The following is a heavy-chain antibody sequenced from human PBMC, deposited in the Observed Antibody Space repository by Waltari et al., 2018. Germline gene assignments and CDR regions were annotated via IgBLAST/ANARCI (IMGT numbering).Heavy chain of an antibody. J-gene: IGHJ4*02. V-gene: IGHV3-48*03. Sequence: EVQLVESGGGLVQPGGSLRLSCAASGFTFSSYEMNWVRQAPGKGREWVSYISSSGSTIYYADSVKGRFTISRDNAKNSLYLQMNSLRAEDTAVYYCARGLGNYYDSSGYYNNFDYWGQGTLVTVSS. CDR2: ISSSGSTI. D-gene: IGHD3-22*01. CDR1: GFTFSSYE. CDR3: ARGLGNYYDSSGYYNNFDY.